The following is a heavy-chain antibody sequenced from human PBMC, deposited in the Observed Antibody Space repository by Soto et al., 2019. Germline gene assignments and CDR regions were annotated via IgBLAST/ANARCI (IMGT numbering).Heavy chain of an antibody. V-gene: IGHV4-59*01. D-gene: IGHD3-3*01. Sequence: SETLSLTCTVSGGSISSYYWSWIRQPPGKGLEWIGYIYYSGSTNYNPSLKSRVTISVDTSKNQFSLKLSSVTAADTAVYYCATQKTSYDFWSGYKSDAFDIWGQGTMVTVSS. J-gene: IGHJ3*02. CDR3: ATQKTSYDFWSGYKSDAFDI. CDR2: IYYSGST. CDR1: GGSISSYY.